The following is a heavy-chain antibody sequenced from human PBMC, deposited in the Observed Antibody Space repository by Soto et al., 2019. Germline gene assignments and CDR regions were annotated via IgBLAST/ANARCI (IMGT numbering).Heavy chain of an antibody. D-gene: IGHD6-19*01. CDR1: GFTFSSYA. J-gene: IGHJ4*02. CDR2: ISGSGGST. Sequence: EVQLLESGGGLVQPGGSLRLSCAASGFTFSSYAMSWVRQAPGKGLEWVSAISGSGGSTYYADSVKGRFTISRDNSKNTRYLQMTSLRAEDTAVYCCAIAWWIAVAGDWGQGTLVTVSS. V-gene: IGHV3-23*01. CDR3: AIAWWIAVAGD.